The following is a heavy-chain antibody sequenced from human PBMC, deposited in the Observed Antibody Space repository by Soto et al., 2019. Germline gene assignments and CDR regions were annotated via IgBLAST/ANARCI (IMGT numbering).Heavy chain of an antibody. CDR2: ISYDGSNK. J-gene: IGHJ4*02. Sequence: GGSLRLSCAASGFTFSSYGMHWVRQAPGKGLEWVAVISYDGSNKYYADSVKGRFTISRDNSKNTLYLQMNSLRAEDTAVYYCAKQLAIFGVVTYYFDYWGQGTLVTVSS. CDR3: AKQLAIFGVVTYYFDY. V-gene: IGHV3-30*18. D-gene: IGHD3-3*01. CDR1: GFTFSSYG.